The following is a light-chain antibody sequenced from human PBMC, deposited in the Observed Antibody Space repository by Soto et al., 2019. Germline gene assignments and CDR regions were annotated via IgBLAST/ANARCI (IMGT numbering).Light chain of an antibody. Sequence: DLQMTQSPSSVSASVGDRVSVTCRASQGISSRLAWYQQKPGRAPKLLIYTGSSLQSGVPSRFSGTGSGTDFTLTISSLQPEDVATYYCQQANSFPLTFGGGTKVEIK. V-gene: IGKV1-12*01. CDR1: QGISSR. J-gene: IGKJ4*01. CDR2: TGS. CDR3: QQANSFPLT.